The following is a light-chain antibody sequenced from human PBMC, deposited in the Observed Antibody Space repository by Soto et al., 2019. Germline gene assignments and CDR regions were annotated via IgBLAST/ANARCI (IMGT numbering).Light chain of an antibody. V-gene: IGKV1-39*01. CDR1: QSISTY. Sequence: DIQMTQSPSSLSASVGDRVTITCRASQSISTYLNWYQQKPGKAPKLLIYEASSLQSGVPSRVSGTGSGTDFTLTISSLQPEDSASYYCQQSYSTPRTFGQGTKVEIK. CDR3: QQSYSTPRT. J-gene: IGKJ1*01. CDR2: EAS.